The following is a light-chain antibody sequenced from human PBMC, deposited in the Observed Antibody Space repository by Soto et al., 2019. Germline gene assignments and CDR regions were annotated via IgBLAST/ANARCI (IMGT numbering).Light chain of an antibody. CDR3: SSYAGSNNWN. V-gene: IGLV2-8*01. CDR1: SSDVGSYNY. Sequence: QSVLTQPPSASGSPGQSVTICCTGTSSDVGSYNYVSWYQQHPGKAPKLMIYEVSKRPSGVPDRFSGSKSGNTASLTVSGLQAEDEADYYCSSYAGSNNWNFGIGTKVTVL. CDR2: EVS. J-gene: IGLJ1*01.